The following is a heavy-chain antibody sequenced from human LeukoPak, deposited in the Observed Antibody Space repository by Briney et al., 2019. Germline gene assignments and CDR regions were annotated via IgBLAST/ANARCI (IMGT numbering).Heavy chain of an antibody. V-gene: IGHV4-34*01. CDR1: GGSFSGYY. CDR2: INHSGST. J-gene: IGHJ3*02. D-gene: IGHD2-21*01. Sequence: SETLSLTCAVYGGSFSGYYRSWIRQPPGKGLEWIGEINHSGSTNYNPSLKSRVTISVDTSKNQFSLKLSSVTAADMAVYYCARVGYCGGDCQDDAFDIWGQGTMVTVSS. CDR3: ARVGYCGGDCQDDAFDI.